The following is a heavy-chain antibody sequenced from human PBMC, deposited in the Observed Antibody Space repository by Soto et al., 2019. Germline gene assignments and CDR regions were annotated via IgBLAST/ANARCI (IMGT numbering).Heavy chain of an antibody. CDR3: ARDTRGYDFWSGVHDY. V-gene: IGHV1-18*01. CDR1: GYTFISYG. J-gene: IGHJ4*02. CDR2: ISAYNGNT. Sequence: QVQLVQSGAEVKKPGASVKVSCKASGYTFISYGISWVRQAPGQGLEWMGWISAYNGNTNYAQKLQGRVTMTTDTSTSTAYMELRSLRSDDTAVYYCARDTRGYDFWSGVHDYWGQGTLVTVSS. D-gene: IGHD3-3*01.